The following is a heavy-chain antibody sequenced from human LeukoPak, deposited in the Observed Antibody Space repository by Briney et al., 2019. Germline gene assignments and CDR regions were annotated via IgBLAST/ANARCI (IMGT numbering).Heavy chain of an antibody. V-gene: IGHV4-59*01. CDR3: ARDRRDGYTHDAFDI. CDR2: IYYSGST. CDR1: GGSISSYY. Sequence: SETLSLTCTVSGGSISSYYWSWIRQPPGKGLEWIGYIYYSGSTNYNPSLKGRVTISVDTSKNQFSLKLSSVTAADTAVYYCARDRRDGYTHDAFDIWGQGTMVTVSS. J-gene: IGHJ3*02. D-gene: IGHD5-24*01.